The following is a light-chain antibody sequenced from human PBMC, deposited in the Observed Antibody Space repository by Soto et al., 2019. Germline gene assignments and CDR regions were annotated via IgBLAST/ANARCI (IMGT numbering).Light chain of an antibody. J-gene: IGKJ1*01. CDR3: QHTYITPWT. CDR1: QTIDGY. V-gene: IGKV1-39*01. Sequence: DIQMTQSPSSLSASVGDRVTITCRASQTIDGYLSWYQQKPGKAPKLLIYAASNLQSGVPSRFSGSESGADSTLTISNLQPDDSATYYCQHTYITPWTFGQGTRVEVK. CDR2: AAS.